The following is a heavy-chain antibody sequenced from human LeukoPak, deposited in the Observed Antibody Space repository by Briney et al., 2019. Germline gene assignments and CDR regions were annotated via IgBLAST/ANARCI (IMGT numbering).Heavy chain of an antibody. CDR1: GYTFTGYY. CDR3: ARDGLGATPFDY. CDR2: INPNSGGT. Sequence: GASVKVSCKASGYTFTGYYMHWVRQAPGQGLEWMGWINPNSGGTNYAQKFQGRVTMTRDTSISTAYMELRSLRSDDTAVYYCARDGLGATPFDYWGQGTLVTVSS. J-gene: IGHJ4*02. V-gene: IGHV1-2*02. D-gene: IGHD1-26*01.